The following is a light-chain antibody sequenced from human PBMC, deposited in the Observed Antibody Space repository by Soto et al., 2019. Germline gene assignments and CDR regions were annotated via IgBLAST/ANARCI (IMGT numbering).Light chain of an antibody. Sequence: DIVMTQSPDSLAVSLGERATINCKSSQSILYSSNNKNYLAWYQQKPGQPPKLLIYWASTRGSGVPDRFSGSGSGTDFTLTISSLLAEDVAVYYCQHYYSTPYTFGQGTKLEIK. CDR2: WAS. CDR3: QHYYSTPYT. CDR1: QSILYSSNNKNY. V-gene: IGKV4-1*01. J-gene: IGKJ2*01.